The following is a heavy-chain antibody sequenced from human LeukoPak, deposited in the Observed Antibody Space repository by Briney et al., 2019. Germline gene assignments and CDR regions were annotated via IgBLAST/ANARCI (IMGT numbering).Heavy chain of an antibody. CDR3: ARQGYGGNYYYYMDV. Sequence: SETLSLTCTVSGGSISVYYWSWIRQPAGKGLEWIGRFYTSGSTNYNPSLKSRVTMSVDTSKNQFFLRLRSVTAADTAVYYCARQGYGGNYYYYMDVWGKGTTVT. J-gene: IGHJ6*03. D-gene: IGHD3-16*01. CDR1: GGSISVYY. CDR2: FYTSGST. V-gene: IGHV4-4*07.